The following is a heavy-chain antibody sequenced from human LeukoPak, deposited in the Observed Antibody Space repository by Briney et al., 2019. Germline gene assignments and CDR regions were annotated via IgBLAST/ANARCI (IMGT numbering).Heavy chain of an antibody. CDR1: GFTFSSYA. V-gene: IGHV3-23*01. CDR3: AKDVGYYDILTGYYYYYGMDV. D-gene: IGHD3-9*01. Sequence: PGGSLRLSCAASGFTFSSYAMSWVRQAPGKGLEWVSAISGSGGSTYYADSVKGRFTISRDNSKNTLYLQMNSLRAEDTAVYYCAKDVGYYDILTGYYYYYGMDVWGQGTTVTVS. J-gene: IGHJ6*02. CDR2: ISGSGGST.